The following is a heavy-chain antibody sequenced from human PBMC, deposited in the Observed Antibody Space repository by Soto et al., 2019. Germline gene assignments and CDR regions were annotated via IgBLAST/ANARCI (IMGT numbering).Heavy chain of an antibody. V-gene: IGHV3-74*01. J-gene: IGHJ4*02. CDR1: GFTFRNYW. D-gene: IGHD3-10*01. CDR2: ISDYGRI. Sequence: EVQLVESGGGLVQPGGSLRLSCAASGFTFRNYWMHWVRQAPGKGLVWVSRISDYGRINYADSVKGRFTISRDDAKSELYLQMNNFRALDTAVYYCARGGVEPFDYWGQGALVTVSS. CDR3: ARGGVEPFDY.